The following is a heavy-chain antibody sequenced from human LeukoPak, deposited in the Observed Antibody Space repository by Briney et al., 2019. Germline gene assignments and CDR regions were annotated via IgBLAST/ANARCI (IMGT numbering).Heavy chain of an antibody. Sequence: PGGSLRLSCAASGFTFSSYAMSWVRQAPGKGLEWVSAISGSGGSTYYADSVKGRFTISRDNSKNTLYLQMNSLRADDTAVYYCAKDSGFAYSSSWYRVDAFDIWGQGTMATVSS. D-gene: IGHD6-13*01. V-gene: IGHV3-23*01. CDR3: AKDSGFAYSSSWYRVDAFDI. CDR2: ISGSGGST. CDR1: GFTFSSYA. J-gene: IGHJ3*02.